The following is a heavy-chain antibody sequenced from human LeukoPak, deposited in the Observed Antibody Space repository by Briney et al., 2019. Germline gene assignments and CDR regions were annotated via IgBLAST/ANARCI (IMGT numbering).Heavy chain of an antibody. CDR2: IYYSGST. D-gene: IGHD1-26*01. Sequence: SETLSLTCTVSGGSISSYYWSWIRQPPGKGLEWIGYIYYSGSTNYNPSLKSRVTISVDTSKNQFSLKLSSVTAADTAVYYCARVSSGSYYPNNWFDPWGQGTLVTVSS. CDR1: GGSISSYY. J-gene: IGHJ5*02. CDR3: ARVSSGSYYPNNWFDP. V-gene: IGHV4-59*01.